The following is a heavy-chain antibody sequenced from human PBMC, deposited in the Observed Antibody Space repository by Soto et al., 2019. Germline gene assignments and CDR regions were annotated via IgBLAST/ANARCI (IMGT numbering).Heavy chain of an antibody. CDR1: GFIFRTAW. J-gene: IGHJ4*02. CDR3: TTGHSSTWNDGY. D-gene: IGHD6-13*01. Sequence: EVQLVESGGGFVKPGGSHTLSCAASGFIFRTAWMTWVRQAPGKGLEWVGRIKNENEGGTSDYATPVEGRFTISRDDSENTLYLRMNDLKIEDTAVYYCTTGHSSTWNDGYWGQGTLLTVSS. CDR2: IKNENEGGTS. V-gene: IGHV3-15*01.